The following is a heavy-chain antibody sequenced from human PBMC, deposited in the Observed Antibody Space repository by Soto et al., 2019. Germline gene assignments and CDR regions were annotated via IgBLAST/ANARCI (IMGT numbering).Heavy chain of an antibody. CDR2: ISVSSDYI. V-gene: IGHV3-11*06. CDR1: GFSFSDHY. J-gene: IGHJ5*02. Sequence: LSCVASGFSFSDHYMIWIRQAPGKGLEWVAYISVSSDYINYADSVKGRFTMSRDNGKNSVYLHMNSLRAEDTAVYFCVRDADRSDSWWFDLWGQGTQVTVSS. D-gene: IGHD6-6*01. CDR3: VRDADRSDSWWFDL.